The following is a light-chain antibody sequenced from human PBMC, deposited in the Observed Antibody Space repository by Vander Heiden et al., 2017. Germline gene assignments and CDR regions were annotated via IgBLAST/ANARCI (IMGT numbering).Light chain of an antibody. J-gene: IGKJ2*01. CDR1: QTILYSSNNNNY. Sequence: DIVITQSPDSLAGSLGERATISCKSSQTILYSSNNNNYLAWYQQKSGQPPKLLIYWTSTRESGVPDRFSGSGSATDFTLTISSLQAEDVAVYYCQQYYSAPYTFGQGTKLEIK. CDR2: WTS. CDR3: QQYYSAPYT. V-gene: IGKV4-1*01.